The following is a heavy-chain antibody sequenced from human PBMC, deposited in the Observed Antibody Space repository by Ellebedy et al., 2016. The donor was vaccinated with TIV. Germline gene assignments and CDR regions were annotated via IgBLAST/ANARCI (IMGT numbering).Heavy chain of an antibody. CDR3: ARGAVEMGDYYFDY. Sequence: MPSETLSLTCTVSGGSISSSSYYWGWIRQPPGKGLEWIGYIYYSGSTNYNPSLKSRVTISVETSKNQFSLKLSSVTAADTAVYYCARGAVEMGDYYFDYWGQGTLVTVSS. CDR2: IYYSGST. V-gene: IGHV4-61*05. D-gene: IGHD5-24*01. CDR1: GGSISSSSYY. J-gene: IGHJ4*02.